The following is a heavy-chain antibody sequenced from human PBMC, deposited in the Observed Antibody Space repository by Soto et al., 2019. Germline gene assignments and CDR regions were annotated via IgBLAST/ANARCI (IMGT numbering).Heavy chain of an antibody. J-gene: IGHJ6*02. CDR3: ARQVTTVTTDYYYYYGMDV. CDR2: IIPIFGTA. Sequence: SVKLSCKASGGTFSSYAISWVRQAPEQGLEWMGEIIPIFGTANYAQKFQGRVTITADESTSTAYMELSSLRSEDTAVYYCARQVTTVTTDYYYYYGMDVWGQGTTVTVSS. V-gene: IGHV1-69*13. D-gene: IGHD4-4*01. CDR1: GGTFSSYA.